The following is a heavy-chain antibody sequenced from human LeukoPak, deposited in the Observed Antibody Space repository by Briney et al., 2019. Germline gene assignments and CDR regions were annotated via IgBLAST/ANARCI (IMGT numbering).Heavy chain of an antibody. CDR1: GDSISTGGYY. CDR2: MYYSGST. CDR3: ARVIVVVPISAYAYYAMIV. J-gene: IGHJ6*01. V-gene: IGHV4-31*02. Sequence: SQTLSHTSTVSGDSISTGGYYWAWIRQHRERGLEWIGYMYYSGSTHYNPSLQSRVTISVYTSKNQFSLYLNSVTAADTAVYYCARVIVVVPISAYAYYAMIVWRDRCSVTVSS. D-gene: IGHD2-2*01.